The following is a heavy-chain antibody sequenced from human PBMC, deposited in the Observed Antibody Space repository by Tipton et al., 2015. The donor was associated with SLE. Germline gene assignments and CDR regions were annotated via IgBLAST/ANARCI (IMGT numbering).Heavy chain of an antibody. CDR2: IYYSGST. CDR3: ARGLTTLWYNWFDP. D-gene: IGHD3-10*01. J-gene: IGHJ5*02. CDR1: GGSFSSYY. Sequence: GLVKPSETLSLTCAVYGGSFSSYYWSWIRQPPGKGLEWIGYIYYSGSTNYNPSLKSRVTISVDTSKNQFSLKLSSVTAADTAVYYCARGLTTLWYNWFDPWGQGTLVTVSS. V-gene: IGHV4-59*01.